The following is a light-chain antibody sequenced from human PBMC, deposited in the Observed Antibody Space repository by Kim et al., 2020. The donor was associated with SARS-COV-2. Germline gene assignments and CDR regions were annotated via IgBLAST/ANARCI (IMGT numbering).Light chain of an antibody. V-gene: IGKV1-39*01. CDR2: AAS. CDR1: QSISSY. Sequence: ASIGDRVTITCRASQSISSYLHWYQQKPGKAPKLLIYAASNLQSGVPSNFGGSGSGTDFTLTISSLQPEDFATYYCQQSYSSPKTFGQGTKVEIK. CDR3: QQSYSSPKT. J-gene: IGKJ1*01.